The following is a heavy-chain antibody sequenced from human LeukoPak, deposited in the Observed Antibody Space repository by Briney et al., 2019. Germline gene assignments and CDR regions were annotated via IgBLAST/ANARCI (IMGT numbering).Heavy chain of an antibody. D-gene: IGHD1-7*01. CDR2: ISSNGGST. CDR3: AKNRVVFNWNYAYYFDS. CDR1: GFTFSRYA. Sequence: GGSLRLSCAASGFTFSRYAMHWVRQAPGKGLEYVSAISSNGGSTYYADSVKGRFTISRDNSKNTLYLQMNSLRADDTAVYYCAKNRVVFNWNYAYYFDSWGQGTLVTVSS. J-gene: IGHJ4*02. V-gene: IGHV3-64*02.